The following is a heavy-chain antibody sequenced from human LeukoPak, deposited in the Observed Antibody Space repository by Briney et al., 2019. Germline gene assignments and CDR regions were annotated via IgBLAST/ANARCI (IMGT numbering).Heavy chain of an antibody. CDR2: ISGSGGST. D-gene: IGHD7-27*01. J-gene: IGHJ4*02. V-gene: IGHV3-23*01. CDR1: GFTFSSYA. CDR3: AKDLGNWGYFDY. Sequence: GGSLRLSCAASGFTFSSYAMSWVRQAPGKGLEWVSAISGSGGSTYYADSVKGRFTTSRDNSKNTLYLQMNSLRAEDTAVYYCAKDLGNWGYFDYWGQGTLVTVSS.